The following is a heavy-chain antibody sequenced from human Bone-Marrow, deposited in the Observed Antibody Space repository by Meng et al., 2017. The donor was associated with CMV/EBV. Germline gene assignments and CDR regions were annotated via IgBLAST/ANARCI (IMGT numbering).Heavy chain of an antibody. V-gene: IGHV1-69*05. CDR3: AREREDY. CDR1: GGTFSSYA. Sequence: SVKVSCKASGGTFSSYAISWVRQAPGQGLEWMGGIIPIFGTTNYAQKFQGRVTMTRDTSISTAYMELNRLTSDDTAVYYCAREREDYWGQGTLVTVSS. J-gene: IGHJ4*02. CDR2: IIPIFGTT.